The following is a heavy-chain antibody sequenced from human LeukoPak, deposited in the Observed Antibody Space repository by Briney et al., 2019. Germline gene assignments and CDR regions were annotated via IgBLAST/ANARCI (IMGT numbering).Heavy chain of an antibody. CDR1: GYTFTSYY. V-gene: IGHV1-46*01. CDR2: INPSGGST. D-gene: IGHD5-12*01. Sequence: ASVKVSCKASGYTFTSYYMHWVRQAPGQGLEWMGIINPSGGSTSYAQKFQGRVTMTRDMSTSTVYMELSSLRSEDTAVYYCARIVATIGVDYWGQGTLVTVSS. CDR3: ARIVATIGVDY. J-gene: IGHJ4*02.